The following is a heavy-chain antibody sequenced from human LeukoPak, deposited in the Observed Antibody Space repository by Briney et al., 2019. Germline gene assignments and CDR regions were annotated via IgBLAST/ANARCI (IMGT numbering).Heavy chain of an antibody. D-gene: IGHD2-15*01. J-gene: IGHJ5*02. Sequence: PSETLSLTCTVSGGSINYGGWIRQPPGKGLEWIGSLYYSGTTHYNPSLKSRVTISVDTSKNQFSLKLSSVTAADTAVYYCATLTTVVVVAAKGYPWGQGTLVTVSS. CDR2: LYYSGTT. CDR3: ATLTTVVVVAAKGYP. V-gene: IGHV4-39*01. CDR1: GGSINY.